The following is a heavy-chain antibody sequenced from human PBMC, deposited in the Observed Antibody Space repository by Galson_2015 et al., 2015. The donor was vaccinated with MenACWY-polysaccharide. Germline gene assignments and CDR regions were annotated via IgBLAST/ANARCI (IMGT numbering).Heavy chain of an antibody. V-gene: IGHV4-39*01. CDR2: IYYSGST. CDR1: GGSISSSSYY. D-gene: IGHD2/OR15-2a*01. J-gene: IGHJ5*02. Sequence: SETLSLTCTVSGGSISSSSYYWGWIRQPPGKGLEWIGSIYYSGSTYYNPSLESRVTISVDTSKNQFSLKLSSVTAADTAVYYCARKCPFHWFDPWGQGTLVTVSS. CDR3: ARKCPFHWFDP.